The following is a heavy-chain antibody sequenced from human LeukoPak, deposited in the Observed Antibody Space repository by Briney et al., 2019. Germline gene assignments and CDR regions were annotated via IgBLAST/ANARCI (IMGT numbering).Heavy chain of an antibody. CDR1: GYSISSGYY. J-gene: IGHJ5*02. CDR3: ARHAVWSGFRDWFDP. D-gene: IGHD3-3*01. CDR2: IYHTGST. Sequence: SETLSLTCDVSGYSISSGYYWGWIRQPPGKGLEWIGSIYHTGSTYYNPSLKSRVTISVDTSKNQFSLKVTSVTAADTALYYCARHAVWSGFRDWFDPWGQGTQVTVSS. V-gene: IGHV4-38-2*01.